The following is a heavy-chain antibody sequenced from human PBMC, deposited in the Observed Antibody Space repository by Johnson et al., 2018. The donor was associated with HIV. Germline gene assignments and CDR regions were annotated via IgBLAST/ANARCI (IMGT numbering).Heavy chain of an antibody. Sequence: QEQLVESGGGLVKPGGSLRLSCAASGFIFSDYYMNWIRQAPGKGLEWVSYITGSGTTIYYADSVRGRFTISRDNAKNSLYLQMNSLRAEDTAVYYCVLTSYYDSRGAFDIWGQGTMVTVSS. D-gene: IGHD3-22*01. CDR1: GFIFSDYY. CDR2: ITGSGTTI. CDR3: VLTSYYDSRGAFDI. V-gene: IGHV3-11*04. J-gene: IGHJ3*02.